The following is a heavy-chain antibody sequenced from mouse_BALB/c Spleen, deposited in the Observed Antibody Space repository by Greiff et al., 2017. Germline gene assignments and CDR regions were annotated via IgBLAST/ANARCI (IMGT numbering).Heavy chain of an antibody. J-gene: IGHJ1*01. CDR2: ISYSGST. Sequence: DVKLVESGPGLVKPSQSLSLTCTVTGYSITSDYAWNWIRQFPGNKLEWMGYISYSGSTSYNPSLKSRISITRDTSKNQFFLQLNSVTTEDTATYYCARFINWYFDVWGAGTTVTVSS. V-gene: IGHV3-2*02. D-gene: IGHD1-1*01. CDR1: GYSITSDYA. CDR3: ARFINWYFDV.